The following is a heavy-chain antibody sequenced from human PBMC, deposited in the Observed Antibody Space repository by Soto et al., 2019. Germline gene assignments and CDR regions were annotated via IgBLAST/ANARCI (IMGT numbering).Heavy chain of an antibody. CDR1: GFTFSSYA. J-gene: IGHJ4*02. CDR3: AKDLDSVIVVGDFDY. D-gene: IGHD2-15*01. V-gene: IGHV3-23*01. Sequence: PGGSLRLSCAASGFTFSSYAMSWVRQAPGKGLEWVSAISGSGGSTYYADSVKGRFTISRDNSKNTLYLQMNSLRAEDTAVYYCAKDLDSVIVVGDFDYWGQGTLVTVSS. CDR2: ISGSGGST.